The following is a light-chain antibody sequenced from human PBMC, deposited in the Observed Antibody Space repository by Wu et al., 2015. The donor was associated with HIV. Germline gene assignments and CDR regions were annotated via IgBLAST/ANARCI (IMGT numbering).Light chain of an antibody. CDR3: QQYGSSPPRYS. CDR2: GAS. J-gene: IGKJ2*03. CDR1: QSVSSSY. V-gene: IGKV3-20*01. Sequence: EIVLTQSPATLSLSPGERATLSCRASQSVSSSYLAWYQQKPGQAPRLLIYGASSRATGIPDRFSGSGSGTDFTLTISRLEPEDFAVYYCQQYGSSPPRYSFGQGTKLEIK.